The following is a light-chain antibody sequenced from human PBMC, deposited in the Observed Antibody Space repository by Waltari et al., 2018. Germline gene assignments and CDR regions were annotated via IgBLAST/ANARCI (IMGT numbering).Light chain of an antibody. CDR1: QSVDYW. V-gene: IGKV1-5*03. CDR2: KAS. Sequence: DIQMTQSPSTMSAAIGDTVTITCRASQSVDYWLAWYQQKAGEAPKLLIYKASNLEDGVPSRFSGSGSGTEFTLTISSLQPDDLATYYCQEYNGGPTFGQGTKLEIK. CDR3: QEYNGGPT. J-gene: IGKJ2*01.